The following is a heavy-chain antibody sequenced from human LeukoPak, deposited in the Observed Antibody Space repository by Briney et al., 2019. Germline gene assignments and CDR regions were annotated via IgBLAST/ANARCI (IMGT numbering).Heavy chain of an antibody. Sequence: PGGSLRLSCAASGFTFSSYAMSWVRQAPGKGLEWVSAMSGSGGSTYYADSVKGRFTISRDNSKNTLYLQMNTLRAEDTAVYYCAKVKMATIGPYFDYWGQGTLVTVSS. CDR2: MSGSGGST. D-gene: IGHD5-24*01. V-gene: IGHV3-23*01. CDR1: GFTFSSYA. J-gene: IGHJ4*02. CDR3: AKVKMATIGPYFDY.